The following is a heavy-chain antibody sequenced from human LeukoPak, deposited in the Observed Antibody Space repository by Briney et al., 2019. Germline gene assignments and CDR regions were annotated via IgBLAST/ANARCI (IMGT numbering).Heavy chain of an antibody. D-gene: IGHD3/OR15-3a*01. J-gene: IGHJ3*01. CDR1: SGSISSYY. CDR3: ARKGLGRRDGFDV. Sequence: PSETLSLTCTVSSGSISSYYWSWIRKPPGKGLEWNGYIYYSGSTNYNPSLKSRVIISVDTSKNQFSLKLSSVTAADTAVYYCARKGLGRRDGFDVWGQGTMVTVSS. V-gene: IGHV4-59*01. CDR2: IYYSGST.